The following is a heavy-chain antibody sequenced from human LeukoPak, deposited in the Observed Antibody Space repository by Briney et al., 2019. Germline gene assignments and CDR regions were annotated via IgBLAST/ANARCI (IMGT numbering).Heavy chain of an antibody. CDR2: IIPIFGTA. Sequence: ASVKVSCKASGGTFSSYAISWVRQAPGQGLEWMGGIIPIFGTANYAQKFQGRVTITADKSTSTAYMHLSSLRSEDTAVYYCARDRGEWEFDYWGQGTLVTVSS. CDR3: ARDRGEWEFDY. CDR1: GGTFSSYA. J-gene: IGHJ4*02. V-gene: IGHV1-69*06. D-gene: IGHD1-26*01.